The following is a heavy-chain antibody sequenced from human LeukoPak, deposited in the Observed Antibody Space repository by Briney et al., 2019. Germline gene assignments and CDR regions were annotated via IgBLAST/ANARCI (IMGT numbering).Heavy chain of an antibody. CDR3: ARERRSGSYRGYFDY. CDR2: IYYSGST. V-gene: IGHV4-59*01. CDR1: GGSLSSYY. D-gene: IGHD1-26*01. Sequence: SETLSLTCTVSGGSLSSYYWSWIRQPPGKGLEWIGYIYYSGSTNYNPSLKSRVTISVDTSKNQFSLKLSSVTAADTAVYYCARERRSGSYRGYFDYWGQGTLVTVSS. J-gene: IGHJ4*02.